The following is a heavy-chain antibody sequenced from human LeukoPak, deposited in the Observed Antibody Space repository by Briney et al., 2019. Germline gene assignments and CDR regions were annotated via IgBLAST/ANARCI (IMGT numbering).Heavy chain of an antibody. CDR3: AKGTTGRGGMDV. J-gene: IGHJ6*02. D-gene: IGHD1-7*01. V-gene: IGHV3-30*18. Sequence: PGRSLRLSCAASGFTFSNYGMHWVRQAPGKGLEWVAVISYDGGNKYYADSVKGRFTISRDNSKNTLYLQMNSLRAEDTAVYYCAKGTTGRGGMDVWGQGTTVTVSS. CDR1: GFTFSNYG. CDR2: ISYDGGNK.